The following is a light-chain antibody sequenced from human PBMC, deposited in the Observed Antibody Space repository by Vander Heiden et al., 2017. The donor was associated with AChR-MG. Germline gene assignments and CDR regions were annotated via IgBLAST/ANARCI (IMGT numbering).Light chain of an antibody. CDR1: QSISSW. CDR2: RAS. V-gene: IGKV1-5*03. CDR3: QQVESFPLT. J-gene: IGKJ4*01. Sequence: DIQMTQSPSTLPASVGDRVSITCRASQSISSWLAWYQQKPGKAPKLLIYRASSLESGVPSRFSGSGSGTEFTLTISSLQPDDFATYYCQQVESFPLTFGGGTKVEIK.